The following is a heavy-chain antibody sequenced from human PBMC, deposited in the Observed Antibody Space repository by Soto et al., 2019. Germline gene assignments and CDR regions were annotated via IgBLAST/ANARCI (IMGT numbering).Heavy chain of an antibody. CDR2: LYYSGST. CDR3: ARGRDGYNYGF. D-gene: IGHD5-12*01. Sequence: SETLSLTCTVSGGSISSYYWSWIRQPPGKGLEWIGHLYYSGSTSYNPSLKSRVTISEDTSKNQVSLKLNSVTAADTAVYYCARGRDGYNYGFWGQGTLVTV. V-gene: IGHV4-59*01. J-gene: IGHJ4*02. CDR1: GGSISSYY.